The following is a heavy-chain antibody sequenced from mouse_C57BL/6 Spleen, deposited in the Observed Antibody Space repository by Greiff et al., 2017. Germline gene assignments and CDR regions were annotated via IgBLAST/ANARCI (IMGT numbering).Heavy chain of an antibody. J-gene: IGHJ4*01. CDR2: INPNYGTT. CDR1: GYSFTDYN. CDR3: ARKAYESEYDAMDY. D-gene: IGHD2-12*01. V-gene: IGHV1-39*01. Sequence: VQLKESGPELVKPGASVKISCKASGYSFTDYNMNWVKQSNGQSLEWIGVINPNYGTTSYNQKFKGKATLTVDQSSSTAYMQLNSLTSEDSAVYYCARKAYESEYDAMDYWGQGTSVTVSS.